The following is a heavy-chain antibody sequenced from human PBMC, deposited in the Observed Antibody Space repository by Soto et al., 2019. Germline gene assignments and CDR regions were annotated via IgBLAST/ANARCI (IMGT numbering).Heavy chain of an antibody. CDR1: GYYISGSNC. D-gene: IGHD3-16*01. J-gene: IGHJ4*02. CDR2: IYYSGTT. CDR3: ARRGIQRPIGY. V-gene: IGHV4-28*01. Sequence: SEILCLTCAVAGYYISGSNCRGWIRQPPGKGLEWIGYIYYSGTTYYNPSLKSRVTMSVDTSKNQFSLKLTSVTAVDTAVYYCARRGIQRPIGYWGQGTLVTVYS.